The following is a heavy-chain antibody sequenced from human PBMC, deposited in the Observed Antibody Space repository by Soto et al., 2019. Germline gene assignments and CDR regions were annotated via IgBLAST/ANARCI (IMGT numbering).Heavy chain of an antibody. V-gene: IGHV1-69*13. CDR1: GGTFSSYA. CDR2: IIPIFGTA. J-gene: IGHJ5*02. Sequence: ASVKVSCKASGGTFSSYAISWVRQAPGQGLEWMGGIIPIFGTANYAQKFQGRVTITADESTSTAYMELSSLRSEDTAVYYCASGGQQLVQGWFDPWGQGTLGTAPQ. CDR3: ASGGQQLVQGWFDP. D-gene: IGHD6-13*01.